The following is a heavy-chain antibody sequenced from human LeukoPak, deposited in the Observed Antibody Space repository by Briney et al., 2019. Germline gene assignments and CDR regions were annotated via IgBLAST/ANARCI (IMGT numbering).Heavy chain of an antibody. D-gene: IGHD7-27*01. V-gene: IGHV1-2*02. CDR1: GYTFTDYY. CDR2: INPNSGGT. CDR3: ARGRVWGYFDY. Sequence: ALVKVSCKASGYTFTDYYMHWVRQAPGQGLEWMGWINPNSGGTNYAQKFQGRVTMTRDTSSRTAHMELSRLRSDDTAVYYCARGRVWGYFDYWGQGTLVTVSS. J-gene: IGHJ4*02.